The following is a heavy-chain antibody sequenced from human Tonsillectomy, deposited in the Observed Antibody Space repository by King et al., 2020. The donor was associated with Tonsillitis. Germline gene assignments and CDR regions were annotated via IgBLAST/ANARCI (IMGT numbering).Heavy chain of an antibody. D-gene: IGHD3-3*01. V-gene: IGHV3-23*04. CDR3: AKCPYDFWSGGLYYAMDV. CDR2: MSGAGART. CDR1: GFTFITYA. Sequence: VQLVESGGGLVQPGGSLRLSCAASGFTFITYAMTWVRQAPGKGLEWVSVMSGAGARTYHADSVKGRFTISRDNSKNTLYLQLNSLRAEDTAVYYCAKCPYDFWSGGLYYAMDVWGQGTTVTVSS. J-gene: IGHJ6*02.